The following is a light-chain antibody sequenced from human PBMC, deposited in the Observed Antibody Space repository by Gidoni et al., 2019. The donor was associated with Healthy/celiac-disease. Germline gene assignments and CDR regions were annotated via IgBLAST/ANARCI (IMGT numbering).Light chain of an antibody. CDR3: QVWDSSSDHRV. J-gene: IGLJ3*02. CDR2: YDS. V-gene: IGLV3-21*04. CDR1: NIGSKS. Sequence: SYVLTPPPSGSVAPGKTARITCGGNNIGSKSVHWYQQKPGQAPVLVIYYDSDRPSGIPERFSGSNSGNTATLTISRVEAGDEADYYCQVWDSSSDHRVFGGGTKLTVL.